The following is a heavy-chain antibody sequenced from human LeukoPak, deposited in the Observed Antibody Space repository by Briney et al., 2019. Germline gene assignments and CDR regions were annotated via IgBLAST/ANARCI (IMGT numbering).Heavy chain of an antibody. D-gene: IGHD3-3*01. Sequence: GSLRLSCAASGFTFSSYGMPWVRQAPGKGLEWVAVIWYDGSNKYYADSVKGRFTISRDNSKNTLYLQMNSLRAEDTAVYYCARDPLRFLEWSSYYFDYWGQGTLVTVSS. CDR1: GFTFSSYG. J-gene: IGHJ4*02. CDR2: IWYDGSNK. V-gene: IGHV3-33*01. CDR3: ARDPLRFLEWSSYYFDY.